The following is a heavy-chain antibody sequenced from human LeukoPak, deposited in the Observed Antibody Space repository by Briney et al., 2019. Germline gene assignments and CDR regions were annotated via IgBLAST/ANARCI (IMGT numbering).Heavy chain of an antibody. CDR3: ARVTRTIFGLD. Sequence: GGSLRLSCAASGFTFSSYSIYWVRQAPGKGLEWVSYIISTGSTIYYADSVKGRFTISRDNAQNSVYLQMNSLRAEDTAVYYCARVTRTIFGLDWGQGTLVTVSS. D-gene: IGHD3/OR15-3a*01. V-gene: IGHV3-48*01. J-gene: IGHJ4*02. CDR2: IISTGSTI. CDR1: GFTFSSYS.